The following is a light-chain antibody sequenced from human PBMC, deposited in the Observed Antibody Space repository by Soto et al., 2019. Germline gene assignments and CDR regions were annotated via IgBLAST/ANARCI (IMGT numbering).Light chain of an antibody. V-gene: IGKV3-11*01. J-gene: IGKJ2*01. CDR2: DAS. CDR3: QQRSNWPPKYT. CDR1: QSVSSY. Sequence: EIVLTQSPATLSLSPGERATLSCRASQSVSSYLAWYQQKPGQAPRLLIYDASNRATGIPARFSGSRSGTDFAPTISSLEPEDFAVYYCQQRSNWPPKYTFGQGTKLEIK.